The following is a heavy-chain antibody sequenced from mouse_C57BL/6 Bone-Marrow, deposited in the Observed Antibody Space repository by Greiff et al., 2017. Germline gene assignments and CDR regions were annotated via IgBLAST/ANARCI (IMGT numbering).Heavy chain of an antibody. Sequence: QVQLQQPGAELVMPGASVKLSCKASGYTFTSYWMPWVKQRPGQGLEWIGEIDPSDSYTNYNQKVKGKSTLTVDKSSSTAYMQLSSLTSEDSAVYYCARGRLYDGYYYYAMDYWGQGTSVTVSS. CDR2: IDPSDSYT. J-gene: IGHJ4*01. CDR3: ARGRLYDGYYYYAMDY. CDR1: GYTFTSYW. D-gene: IGHD2-3*01. V-gene: IGHV1-69*01.